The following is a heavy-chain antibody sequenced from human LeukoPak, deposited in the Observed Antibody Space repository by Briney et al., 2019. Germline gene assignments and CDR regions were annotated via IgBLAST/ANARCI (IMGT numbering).Heavy chain of an antibody. CDR3: ARGSFPSDDILTGPFDN. D-gene: IGHD3-9*01. V-gene: IGHV1-18*01. CDR1: GYTFTSYG. Sequence: ASVKVSCKASGYTFTSYGISWVRQAPGQGLEWMGWNSSYNGNTNYAQKLQGRATMTTDTSTSTAYMELRSLRSDDTAVYYCARGSFPSDDILTGPFDNWGQGTLVTVSS. CDR2: NSSYNGNT. J-gene: IGHJ4*02.